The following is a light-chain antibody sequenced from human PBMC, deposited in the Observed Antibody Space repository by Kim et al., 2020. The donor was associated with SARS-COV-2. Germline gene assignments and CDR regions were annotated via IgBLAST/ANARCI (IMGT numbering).Light chain of an antibody. CDR2: DVT. CDR1: SSDVGGYDY. V-gene: IGLV2-11*01. J-gene: IGLJ3*02. Sequence: QSALTQPHSESGSPGQSVTISCTGTSSDVGGYDYVSWYQVTPGKAPKLIVYDVTQRPSGVPNRFSGSKSGKTAFLTISGLQADDEADYYCCSYAGDWVFGGGTQLTVL. CDR3: CSYAGDWV.